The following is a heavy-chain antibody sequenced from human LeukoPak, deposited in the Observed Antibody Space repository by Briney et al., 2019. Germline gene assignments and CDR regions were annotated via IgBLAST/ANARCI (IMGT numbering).Heavy chain of an antibody. Sequence: KPSETLSLTCTVSVGSITGYHWSWIRQPPGEGLEWIGYIYSSETTEYKPSLKSRVTISADTSKNQFSLKLTSVTAADTAIYYCARRNDYDIWGQGTMVTVSS. CDR1: VGSITGYH. CDR2: IYSSETT. CDR3: ARRNDYDI. V-gene: IGHV4-4*08. J-gene: IGHJ3*02.